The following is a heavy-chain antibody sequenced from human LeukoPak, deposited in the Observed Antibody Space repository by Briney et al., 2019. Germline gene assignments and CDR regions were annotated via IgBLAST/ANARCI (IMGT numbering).Heavy chain of an antibody. D-gene: IGHD6-19*01. J-gene: IGHJ4*02. V-gene: IGHV4-59*01. Sequence: PSETLSLTCTVSGGSISGYYLTWIRQPPGKGLEWIGYIYSSGSTKYNPSLKSRVTISVDTSKNQFSLSLSSVTAADTAVYYCARVFSVAGTFDYWGQGTLVTVSS. CDR1: GGSISGYY. CDR2: IYSSGST. CDR3: ARVFSVAGTFDY.